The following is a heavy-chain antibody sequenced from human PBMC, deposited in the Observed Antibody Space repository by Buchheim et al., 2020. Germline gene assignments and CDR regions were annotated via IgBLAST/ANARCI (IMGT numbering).Heavy chain of an antibody. V-gene: IGHV3-30*19. Sequence: QVQLVESGGGVVQPGRSLRLSCAASGFTFSSYGMHWVRQAPGKGLEWVAVILYDGSNKYYADSVKGRFTISRDNSKNTLSLQRDSLRAEDTAVYYCAREDYDNSGPFDYWGQGNL. CDR2: ILYDGSNK. D-gene: IGHD3-22*01. CDR1: GFTFSSYG. J-gene: IGHJ4*02. CDR3: AREDYDNSGPFDY.